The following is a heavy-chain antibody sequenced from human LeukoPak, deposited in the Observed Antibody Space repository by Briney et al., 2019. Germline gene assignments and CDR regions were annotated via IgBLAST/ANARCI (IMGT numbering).Heavy chain of an antibody. CDR3: ARHPSAYCGGDCYGY. J-gene: IGHJ4*02. CDR1: GGSISDNY. V-gene: IGHV4-59*08. Sequence: PSETLSLTCTVSGGSISDNYWSWIRQPPGKGLEWVGYIYYTGSTSYNPSLKSRVSISVDTSKNHFSLKLSSVTAADTAVYYCARHPSAYCGGDCYGYWGQGTLVTVSS. D-gene: IGHD2-21*01. CDR2: IYYTGST.